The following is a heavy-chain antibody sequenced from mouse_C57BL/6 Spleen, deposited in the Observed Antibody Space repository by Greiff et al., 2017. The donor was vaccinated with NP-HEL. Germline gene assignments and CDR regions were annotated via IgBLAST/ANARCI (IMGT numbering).Heavy chain of an antibody. CDR1: GYTFTSYW. V-gene: IGHV1-5*01. Sequence: SGTVLARPGASVKMSCKTSGYTFTSYWMHWVKQRPGQGLEWIGAIYPGNSDTSYNQKFKGKAKLTAVTSASTAYMELSSLTNEDSAVYYCTREGYYGSSFHYYAMDYWGQGTSVTVSS. J-gene: IGHJ4*01. D-gene: IGHD1-1*01. CDR3: TREGYYGSSFHYYAMDY. CDR2: IYPGNSDT.